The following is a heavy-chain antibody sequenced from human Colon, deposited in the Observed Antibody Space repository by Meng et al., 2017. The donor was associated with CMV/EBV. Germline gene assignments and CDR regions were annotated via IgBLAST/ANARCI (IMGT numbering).Heavy chain of an antibody. Sequence: GGSLRLSCAASGFIFSHYAMHWVRQAPGKGLKWVSMISYDGSQKFYADSVKGRFTISRDSSKNTLFLQMNGLRADDTAVYYCVRYENLQHGMDVWGHGTTVTVSS. J-gene: IGHJ6*02. CDR1: GFIFSHYA. CDR3: VRYENLQHGMDV. CDR2: ISYDGSQK. V-gene: IGHV3-30*04. D-gene: IGHD2-8*01.